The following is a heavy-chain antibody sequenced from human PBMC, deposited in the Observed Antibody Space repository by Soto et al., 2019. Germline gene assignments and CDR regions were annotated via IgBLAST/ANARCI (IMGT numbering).Heavy chain of an antibody. D-gene: IGHD1-20*01. J-gene: IGHJ4*02. CDR1: VGSFSGYY. CDR2: INHSGST. Sequence: SETLSLTCAVYVGSFSGYYWSWIRQPPGKGLEWIGEINHSGSTNYNPSLKSRVTISVDTSKNQFSLKLSSVTAADTAVYYCATITGTLFDYWGQGTLVTVSS. CDR3: ATITGTLFDY. V-gene: IGHV4-34*01.